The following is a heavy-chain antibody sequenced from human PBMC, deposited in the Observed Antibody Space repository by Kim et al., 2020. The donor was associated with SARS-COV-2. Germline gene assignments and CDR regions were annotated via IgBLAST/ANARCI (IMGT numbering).Heavy chain of an antibody. Sequence: GGSLRLSCAASGFTFSSYAMHWVRQAPGKGLEWVAVISYDGSNKYYADSVKGRFTISRDNSKNTLYLQMNSLRAEDTAVYYCARDKSSAVTIFDYWGQG. D-gene: IGHD4-17*01. CDR3: ARDKSSAVTIFDY. J-gene: IGHJ4*02. CDR2: ISYDGSNK. CDR1: GFTFSSYA. V-gene: IGHV3-30-3*01.